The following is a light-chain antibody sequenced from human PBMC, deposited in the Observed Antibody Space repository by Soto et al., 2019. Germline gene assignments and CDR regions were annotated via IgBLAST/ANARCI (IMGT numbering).Light chain of an antibody. CDR2: KAS. J-gene: IGKJ2*01. CDR1: QSISSW. V-gene: IGKV1-5*03. CDR3: QQYKSYPYT. Sequence: DIQMTQSPSTLSASVRDRVTITCRASQSISSWLAWYQQKPGKAPKLLIYKASSLESGVPSRFSGSGSGTEFTLTISSLHPDDFATYYCQQYKSYPYTFGQGTKLEIK.